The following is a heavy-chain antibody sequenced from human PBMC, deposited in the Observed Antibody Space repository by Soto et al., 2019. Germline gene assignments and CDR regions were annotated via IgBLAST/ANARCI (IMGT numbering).Heavy chain of an antibody. CDR2: IIPIFGTA. Sequence: QVQLVQSGAEVKKPGSSVKVSCKASGGTFSSYAISWVRQAPGQGLEWMGGIIPIFGTADYAQKFQGRVTINEDESTSTGNMELSSLRSEDTAVYYCASHYDSSGYYYRGLDYWGQGTLVTVSS. CDR1: GGTFSSYA. V-gene: IGHV1-69*12. CDR3: ASHYDSSGYYYRGLDY. J-gene: IGHJ4*02. D-gene: IGHD3-22*01.